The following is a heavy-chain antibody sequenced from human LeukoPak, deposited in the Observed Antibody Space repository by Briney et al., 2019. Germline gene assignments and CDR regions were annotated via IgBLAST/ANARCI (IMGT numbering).Heavy chain of an antibody. Sequence: SETLSLTCTVSGGSISSYYWSWIRQPPGKGLEWIGYIYHSGSTYYNPSLKSRVTISVDTSKNQFSLKLSSVTAADTAVYYCARAPGGIAAAAYPFQHWGQGTLVTVSS. CDR3: ARAPGGIAAAAYPFQH. J-gene: IGHJ1*01. D-gene: IGHD6-13*01. V-gene: IGHV4-59*01. CDR2: IYHSGST. CDR1: GGSISSYY.